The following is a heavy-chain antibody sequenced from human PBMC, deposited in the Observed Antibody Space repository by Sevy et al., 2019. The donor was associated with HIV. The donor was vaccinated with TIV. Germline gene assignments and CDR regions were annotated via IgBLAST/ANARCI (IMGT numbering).Heavy chain of an antibody. Sequence: ASVKVSCKVSGYTLSALSMHWVRQAPGKGLEWMGGFDEGGETLYAQKFQGRVTMTEDTSTDTGYMELSRLRSEDTAVYYCATDIVVGRDYWGQGTLVTVSS. CDR3: ATDIVVGRDY. J-gene: IGHJ4*02. D-gene: IGHD2-2*01. CDR2: FDEGGET. CDR1: GYTLSALS. V-gene: IGHV1-24*01.